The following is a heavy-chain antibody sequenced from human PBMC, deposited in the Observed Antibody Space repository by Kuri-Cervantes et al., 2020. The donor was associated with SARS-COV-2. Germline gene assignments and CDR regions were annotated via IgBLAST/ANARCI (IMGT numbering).Heavy chain of an antibody. Sequence: GESLKISCAASGFTFSGHWIHWVRQAPGKGLVWVSAISGSGGSTYYADSVKGRFTISRDNSKNTLYLQMNSLRAEDTAVYYCAKVEGYSYPNWFDPWGQGTLVTVSS. D-gene: IGHD5-18*01. CDR2: ISGSGGST. J-gene: IGHJ5*02. V-gene: IGHV3-23*01. CDR3: AKVEGYSYPNWFDP. CDR1: GFTFSGHW.